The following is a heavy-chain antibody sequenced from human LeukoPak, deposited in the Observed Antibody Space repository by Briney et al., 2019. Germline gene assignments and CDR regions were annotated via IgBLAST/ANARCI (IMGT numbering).Heavy chain of an antibody. CDR3: ARYDVWGTYRAFDY. CDR2: IYHSGST. V-gene: IGHV4-38-2*02. D-gene: IGHD3-16*02. Sequence: PSETLSLTCTVSGYSISSDYYWGWIRQPPGRGLEWIGTIYHSGSTYYNPSLKSRVTISVDASKNQFSLKLSSVTAADTAVYYCARYDVWGTYRAFDYWGQGTLVTVSS. CDR1: GYSISSDYY. J-gene: IGHJ4*02.